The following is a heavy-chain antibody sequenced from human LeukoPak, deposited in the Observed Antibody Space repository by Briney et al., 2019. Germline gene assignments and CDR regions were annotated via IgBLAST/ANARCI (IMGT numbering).Heavy chain of an antibody. CDR3: ARSDHNSWNAFDI. CDR1: GDTFGSDD. Sequence: ASVKVSCKASGDTFGSDDINWVRQATGEGLEWMGWINPNNGNLGYAQKFQGRVTITRNTPISTAYMELSSLTSEDTAVYYCARSDHNSWNAFDIWGQGTMVTVSS. J-gene: IGHJ3*02. D-gene: IGHD1-26*01. CDR2: INPNNGNL. V-gene: IGHV1-8*03.